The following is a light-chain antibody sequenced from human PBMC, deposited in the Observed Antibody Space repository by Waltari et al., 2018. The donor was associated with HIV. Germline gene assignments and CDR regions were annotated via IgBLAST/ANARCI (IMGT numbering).Light chain of an antibody. J-gene: IGLJ2*01. Sequence: QSALTQPRSVSGSPGQSVTISCTGSISDVCGYDYVSWHQQHPDNAPRLIIYDVTKRASGVPGRFSGSKSGNTASLTISGLQSEDEADYYCCSYAGTSWIFGGGTKLTVL. CDR3: CSYAGTSWI. V-gene: IGLV2-11*01. CDR1: ISDVCGYDY. CDR2: DVT.